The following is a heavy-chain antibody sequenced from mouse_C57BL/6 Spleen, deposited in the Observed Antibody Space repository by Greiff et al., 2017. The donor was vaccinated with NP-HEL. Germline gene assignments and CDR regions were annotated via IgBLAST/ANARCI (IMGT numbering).Heavy chain of an antibody. D-gene: IGHD1-1*01. Sequence: EVHLVESGGGLVKPGGSLKLPCAASGFTFSDYGMHWVRQAPEKGLEWVAYISSGSSTIYYADTVKGRFTISRDNAKNTLFLQMTGLRSEDTAMYYCARSSYYYGADYWGQGTTLTVSS. CDR3: ARSSYYYGADY. J-gene: IGHJ2*01. CDR1: GFTFSDYG. V-gene: IGHV5-17*01. CDR2: ISSGSSTI.